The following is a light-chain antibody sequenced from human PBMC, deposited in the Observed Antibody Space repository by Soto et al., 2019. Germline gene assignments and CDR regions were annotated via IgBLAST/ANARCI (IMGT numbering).Light chain of an antibody. V-gene: IGLV2-11*01. J-gene: IGLJ3*02. Sequence: QSALTQPRSVSGSPGQSVTISCTGTSSDVGGYKYISWYQQHPGKAPKLMIYDVNKRPSGVPDRFSGSKSGSTASLTISGLQADDEADYYCCSYAGTYTWVFGGGTKVTVL. CDR1: SSDVGGYKY. CDR3: CSYAGTYTWV. CDR2: DVN.